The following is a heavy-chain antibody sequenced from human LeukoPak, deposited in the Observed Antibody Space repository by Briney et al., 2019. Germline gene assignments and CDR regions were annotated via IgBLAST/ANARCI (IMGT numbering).Heavy chain of an antibody. Sequence: PGGSLRLSCAASGFTFSSYSLNWVRQAPGKGLEWVSFISSSSITIYYADSVKGRFTISRDNAEKSLYLQMNSLRAEDTAVYYCARDRGGSYSAIDYWGQGTLSPSPQ. D-gene: IGHD2-15*01. V-gene: IGHV3-48*04. CDR3: ARDRGGSYSAIDY. CDR2: ISSSSITI. J-gene: IGHJ4*02. CDR1: GFTFSSYS.